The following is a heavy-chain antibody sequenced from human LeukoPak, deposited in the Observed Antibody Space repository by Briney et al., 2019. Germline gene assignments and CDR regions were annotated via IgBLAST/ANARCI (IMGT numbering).Heavy chain of an antibody. V-gene: IGHV3-30*04. J-gene: IGHJ4*02. D-gene: IGHD1-1*01. CDR2: ISYNGNYE. Sequence: GGSLRLSCAAPGFTFSGYAMHWVRQAPGKGLEWVALISYNGNYEDYAQSVKGRFTISRDNSKNTLFLQMNSLRPEDTAVYYCSSASSGQPDYWGQGTLVTVSS. CDR3: SSASSGQPDY. CDR1: GFTFSGYA.